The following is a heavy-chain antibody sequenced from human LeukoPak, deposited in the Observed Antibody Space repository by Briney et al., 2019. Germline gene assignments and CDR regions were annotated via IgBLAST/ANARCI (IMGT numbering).Heavy chain of an antibody. CDR2: VDGGGGGT. V-gene: IGHV3-23*01. CDR1: GFTLSSYA. J-gene: IGHJ4*02. CDR3: AKTYGDY. Sequence: GGSLRLSCAASGFTLSSYAMTWARQAPGRGLEWVSSVDGGGGGTYYADSVKGRFTISRDNSKDTLYLQMNSLRAEDTAVYYCAKTYGDYWGQGTLVTVSS. D-gene: IGHD4-17*01.